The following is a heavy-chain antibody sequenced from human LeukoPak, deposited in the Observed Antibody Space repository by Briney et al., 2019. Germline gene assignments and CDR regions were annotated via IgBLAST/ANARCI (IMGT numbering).Heavy chain of an antibody. V-gene: IGHV3-21*01. J-gene: IGHJ6*02. D-gene: IGHD2-21*01. CDR3: AREPIQAYGMDV. CDR2: ISSSSSYI. Sequence: GGSLRLSCAASGFTFSSYSMNWVRQAPGKGLEWVSSISSSSSYIYYADSVKGRFTISRDNAKNSLYLQMNSLRAEDTAVYYCAREPIQAYGMDVWGQGTTVTVSS. CDR1: GFTFSSYS.